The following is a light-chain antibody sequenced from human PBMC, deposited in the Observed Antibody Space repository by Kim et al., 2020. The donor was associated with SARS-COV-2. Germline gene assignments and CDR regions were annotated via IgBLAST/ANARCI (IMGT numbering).Light chain of an antibody. Sequence: DIQMTQSPSSLSASVGDRVTITCQASQDISNYLNWYQQKPGKAPKLLIYDASNLETGVPSRFSGSGSGTDFTFTISSLQPEDIATYYCQQYDKIPPTFGQGTKVDIK. V-gene: IGKV1-33*01. CDR1: QDISNY. CDR2: DAS. CDR3: QQYDKIPPT. J-gene: IGKJ2*01.